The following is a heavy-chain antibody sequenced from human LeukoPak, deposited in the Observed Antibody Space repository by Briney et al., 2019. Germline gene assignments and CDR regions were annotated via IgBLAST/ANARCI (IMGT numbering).Heavy chain of an antibody. CDR2: ISSSSSYI. CDR3: ARGDSYGYRY. D-gene: IGHD5-18*01. J-gene: IGHJ4*02. CDR1: GFTFSSYS. Sequence: PGGSLRLSCAASGFTFSSYSMNWVRQAPGKGLEWVSSISSSSSYIYSADSVKGRFTISRDNAKNSLYLQMNSLRAEDTAVYYCARGDSYGYRYWGQGTLVTVSS. V-gene: IGHV3-21*01.